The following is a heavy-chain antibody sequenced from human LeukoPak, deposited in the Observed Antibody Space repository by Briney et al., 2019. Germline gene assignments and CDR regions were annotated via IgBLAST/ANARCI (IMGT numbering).Heavy chain of an antibody. D-gene: IGHD2-2*02. J-gene: IGHJ4*02. CDR3: ARGGYQLPYKYFDY. V-gene: IGHV4-61*01. Sequence: SETLSLICTVSGGSVSSGSYYWSWIRQPPGKGLEWIGYIYYSGSTNYNPSLKSRVTISVDTSKNQFSLKLSSVTAADTAVYYCARGGYQLPYKYFDYWGQGTLVTVSS. CDR2: IYYSGST. CDR1: GGSVSSGSYY.